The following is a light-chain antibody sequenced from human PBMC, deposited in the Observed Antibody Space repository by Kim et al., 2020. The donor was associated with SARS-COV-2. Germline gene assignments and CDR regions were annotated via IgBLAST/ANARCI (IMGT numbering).Light chain of an antibody. J-gene: IGLJ3*02. CDR2: GKN. Sequence: SSALTQDPAVSVALGQTVRITCQGDSLRSYYASWYQQKPGQAPVLVIYGKNNRPSGIPDRFSGSSSGNTASLTITGAQAEDAADYYCNSRDSSGNHWVFGGGTKLNVL. CDR1: SLRSYY. CDR3: NSRDSSGNHWV. V-gene: IGLV3-19*01.